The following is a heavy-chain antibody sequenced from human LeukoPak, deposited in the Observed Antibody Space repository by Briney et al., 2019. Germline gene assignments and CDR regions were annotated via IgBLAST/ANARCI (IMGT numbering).Heavy chain of an antibody. CDR1: GFSFSSYA. CDR3: AKGRSQFDY. D-gene: IGHD1-26*01. CDR2: ISDSGGRT. V-gene: IGHV3-23*01. Sequence: GGSLRLSCAASGFSFSSYALSWVRQAPGRGLGWVSAISDSGGRTYYADSVKGRFTISRDNSKNTLYLQMNSLRAEDTAVYYCAKGRSQFDYWGQGTLVTVSS. J-gene: IGHJ4*02.